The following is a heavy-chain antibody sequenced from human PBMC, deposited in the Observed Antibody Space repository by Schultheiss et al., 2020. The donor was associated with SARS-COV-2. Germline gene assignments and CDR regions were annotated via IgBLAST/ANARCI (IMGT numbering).Heavy chain of an antibody. V-gene: IGHV3-21*01. J-gene: IGHJ4*02. Sequence: GGSLRLSCAASGFTFSSYWMHWVRQAPGKGLEWVSSISSGSSYIYYADSVKGRFTISRDNAKNSLYLQMNSLRAEDTAVYYCAKDTSGWVDYWGQGTLVTVSS. CDR1: GFTFSSYW. CDR3: AKDTSGWVDY. CDR2: ISSGSSYI. D-gene: IGHD6-19*01.